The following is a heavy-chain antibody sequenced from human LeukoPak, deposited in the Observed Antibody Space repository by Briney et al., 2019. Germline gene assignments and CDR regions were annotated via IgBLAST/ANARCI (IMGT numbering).Heavy chain of an antibody. CDR1: GFTFSSYS. CDR3: ARGRYNWKGEGENWFDP. CDR2: ISSSSSYT. J-gene: IGHJ5*02. Sequence: GGSLRLSCAASGFTFSSYSMSWVRQAPGKGLEWVSSISSSSSYTYYADSVKGRLTISRDNAKNSLYLQMNSQRAEDTALYYCARGRYNWKGEGENWFDPWGQGTLVTVSS. D-gene: IGHD1-20*01. V-gene: IGHV3-21*01.